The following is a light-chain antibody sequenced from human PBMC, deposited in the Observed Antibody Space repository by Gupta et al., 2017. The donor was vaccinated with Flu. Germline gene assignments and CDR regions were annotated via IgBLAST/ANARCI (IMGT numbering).Light chain of an antibody. CDR3: QQYGSSLWT. CDR1: QSVSSSY. J-gene: IGKJ1*01. Sequence: EIVLTQSPGTLSLSPGERATLSCRASQSVSSSYLAWYKQKPCQAPRLLIYGASSRATGIPDRFSGSGYGTDFTLTIIRLEPEDFAVYYCQQYGSSLWTFGQGTKVEIK. V-gene: IGKV3-20*01. CDR2: GAS.